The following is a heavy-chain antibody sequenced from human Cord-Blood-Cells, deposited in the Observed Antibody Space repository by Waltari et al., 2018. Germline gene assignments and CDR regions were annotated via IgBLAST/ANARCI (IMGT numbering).Heavy chain of an antibody. CDR1: GYTFTGYY. D-gene: IGHD2-2*02. CDR3: ARVGPIVVVPAAIAFDI. J-gene: IGHJ3*02. Sequence: QVQLVQSGAEVKKPGASVKVSCKASGYTFTGYYMNWVRQAPGQGLEWMGWINPNSGGTNEAKKFQGRVTMTRDTSISTAYMALSRLRSDDTAVYYCARVGPIVVVPAAIAFDIWGKGTMVTVSS. V-gene: IGHV1-2*02. CDR2: INPNSGGT.